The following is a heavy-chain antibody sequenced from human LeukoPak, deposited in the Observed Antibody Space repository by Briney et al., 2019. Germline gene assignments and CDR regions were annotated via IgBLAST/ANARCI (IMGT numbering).Heavy chain of an antibody. Sequence: PGGSLRLSCAASGFTFDRHTMHWVRQPPGKGPEWVSLIGWDGTNIDYADSVKGRFTISRDNSKDFVYLQMHSLRTEDTALYYCTKDMEWGMDVWGQGTTVIVSS. CDR2: IGWDGTNI. J-gene: IGHJ6*02. CDR1: GFTFDRHT. CDR3: TKDMEWGMDV. V-gene: IGHV3-43*01. D-gene: IGHD3-3*01.